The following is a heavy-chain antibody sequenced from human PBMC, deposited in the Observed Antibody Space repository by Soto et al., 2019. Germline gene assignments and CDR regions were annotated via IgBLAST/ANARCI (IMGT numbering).Heavy chain of an antibody. J-gene: IGHJ4*02. V-gene: IGHV1-3*01. CDR3: AREVNWNDGRIFDY. D-gene: IGHD1-1*01. CDR2: INAGNGNT. CDR1: GYTFTSYA. Sequence: GASVKVSCKASGYTFTSYAMHWVRQSPGQRLEWMGWINAGNGNTKYSQKFQGRVTITRDTSASTAYMELSSLRSEDTAVYYCAREVNWNDGRIFDYWGQGTLVTVSS.